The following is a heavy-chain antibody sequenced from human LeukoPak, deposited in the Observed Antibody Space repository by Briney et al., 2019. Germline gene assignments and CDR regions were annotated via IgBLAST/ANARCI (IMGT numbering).Heavy chain of an antibody. Sequence: PSQTLSLTCAVSGGSISSGGYYWSWIRQPAGKGLEWIGRIYTSGSTNYNPSLKSRVAMSVDTSKNQFSLKLSSVTAADTAVYYCAREGCSTTSCYVEYWGQGTLVTVSS. CDR3: AREGCSTTSCYVEY. CDR1: GGSISSGGYY. CDR2: IYTSGST. D-gene: IGHD2-2*01. J-gene: IGHJ4*02. V-gene: IGHV4-61*02.